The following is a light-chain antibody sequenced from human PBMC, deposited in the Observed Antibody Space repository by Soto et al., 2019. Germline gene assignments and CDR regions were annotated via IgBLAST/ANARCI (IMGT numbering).Light chain of an antibody. V-gene: IGKV3-15*01. J-gene: IGKJ5*01. Sequence: EIVMTQSPGPLSVSPGERVTLSCMASQSVGNNLAWHQQKPGQAPRLLIYGASTRATGFPARFSGSGSGTECTLTISSLQSEDFAVYYCQQYNGWPITFGQGTRLEIK. CDR3: QQYNGWPIT. CDR2: GAS. CDR1: QSVGNN.